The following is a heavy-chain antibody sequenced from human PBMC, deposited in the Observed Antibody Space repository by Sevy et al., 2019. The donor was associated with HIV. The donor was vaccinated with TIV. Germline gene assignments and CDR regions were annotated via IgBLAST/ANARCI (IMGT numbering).Heavy chain of an antibody. Sequence: SDTLSLTCTVSGGSISSSSYYWGWIRQPPGKGLEWIGSIYYSGSTYYNPSLKSRVTISVDTSKNQFSLKLSSVTAADTAVYYCARSYYYGSGSSIRFDPWGQGTLVTVSS. CDR1: GGSISSSSYY. CDR3: ARSYYYGSGSSIRFDP. V-gene: IGHV4-39*01. J-gene: IGHJ5*02. D-gene: IGHD3-10*01. CDR2: IYYSGST.